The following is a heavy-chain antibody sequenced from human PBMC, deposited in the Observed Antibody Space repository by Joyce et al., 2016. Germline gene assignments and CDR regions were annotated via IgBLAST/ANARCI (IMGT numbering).Heavy chain of an antibody. CDR1: GFTFTGYY. CDR3: AREGLPHGGFDY. J-gene: IGHJ4*02. CDR2: MKIENGDT. Sequence: QVQLVQSGTEVKKTGASVKVSCKASGFTFTGYYMNWVRQSPGQGLEMMGWMKIENGDTLYTQNFQGRVTMTWDTSINAAYMEVTRLRSDDTAFYYCAREGLPHGGFDYWGLGTLITVSS. V-gene: IGHV1-2*02.